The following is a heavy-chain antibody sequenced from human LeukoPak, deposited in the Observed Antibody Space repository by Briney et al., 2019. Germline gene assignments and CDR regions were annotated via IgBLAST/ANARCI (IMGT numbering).Heavy chain of an antibody. Sequence: PSQTLSLTCAVSGGSISSGGYSRSWIRQPPGKGLEWIGYIYHSGSTYYNPSLKSRVTISVDRSKNQFSLKLSSVTAADTAVYYCARDGGQYCSSTSCYAFDIWGQGTMVTVSS. V-gene: IGHV4-30-2*01. CDR3: ARDGGQYCSSTSCYAFDI. D-gene: IGHD2-2*01. J-gene: IGHJ3*02. CDR1: GGSISSGGYS. CDR2: IYHSGST.